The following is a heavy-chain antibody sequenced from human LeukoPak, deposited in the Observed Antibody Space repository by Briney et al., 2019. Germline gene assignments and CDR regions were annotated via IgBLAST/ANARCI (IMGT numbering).Heavy chain of an antibody. CDR2: IIPIFGTA. CDR1: GGTFSSYA. V-gene: IGHV1-69*05. CDR3: ARETVRYCSSTSCSKSWYQSGAFDI. D-gene: IGHD2-2*01. Sequence: SVKVSCKASGGTFSSYAISWVRQAPGQGLEWMGGIIPIFGTANYAQKFQGRVTITTDESTSTAYMELSSLRSDDTAVYYCARETVRYCSSTSCSKSWYQSGAFDIWGQGTMVTVSS. J-gene: IGHJ3*02.